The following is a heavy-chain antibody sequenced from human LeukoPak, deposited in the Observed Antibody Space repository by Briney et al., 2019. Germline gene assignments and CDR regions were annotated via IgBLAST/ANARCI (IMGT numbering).Heavy chain of an antibody. CDR1: GGSISSSSYY. CDR2: VYYTGST. CDR3: ARISSSNWYNERGAFDV. V-gene: IGHV4-61*01. J-gene: IGHJ3*01. Sequence: PSETLSLTCTVSGGSISSSSYYWSWVRQPPGTGLEWLGFVYYTGSTNYSPSLKSRVTISVDTSKNQFSLKLRSVTAADTAVYYCARISSSNWYNERGAFDVWGQGTMVTVSS. D-gene: IGHD6-13*01.